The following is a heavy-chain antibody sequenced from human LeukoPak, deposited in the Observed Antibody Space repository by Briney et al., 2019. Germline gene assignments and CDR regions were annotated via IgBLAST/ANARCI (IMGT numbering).Heavy chain of an antibody. D-gene: IGHD3-22*01. J-gene: IGHJ3*02. Sequence: GASVKVSCKASGGTFSSYAISWVRQAPGQGLEWMGGIIPIFGTANYAQKFQGRVTITTDESTSTAYMELSSLRSEDTAVYYCARDALVVITQPSHGDDAFDIWGQGTMVTVSS. CDR3: ARDALVVITQPSHGDDAFDI. CDR1: GGTFSSYA. CDR2: IIPIFGTA. V-gene: IGHV1-69*05.